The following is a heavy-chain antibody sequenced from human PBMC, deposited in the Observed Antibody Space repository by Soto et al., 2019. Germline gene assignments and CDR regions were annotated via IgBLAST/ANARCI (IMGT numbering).Heavy chain of an antibody. D-gene: IGHD3-10*01. CDR1: GFTFSSSA. J-gene: IGHJ5*02. CDR3: AKNMVRGVLPLFDP. CDR2: TTASGYTA. Sequence: GGSLRLSCAASGFTFSSSAMSWVRQAPGKGLEWVSATTASGYTADYADSVKGRFTISRDNPKNTLYLQMNSLRAEDTAVYYCAKNMVRGVLPLFDPWGQGTLVTVSS. V-gene: IGHV3-23*01.